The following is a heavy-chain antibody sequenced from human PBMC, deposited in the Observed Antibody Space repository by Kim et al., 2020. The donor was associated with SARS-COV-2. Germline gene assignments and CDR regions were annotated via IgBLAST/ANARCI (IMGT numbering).Heavy chain of an antibody. CDR1: GFTFSSYA. CDR2: ISGSGGST. J-gene: IGHJ4*02. CDR3: AKDRRPTGIAAAGNYFDR. Sequence: GGSLRLSCAASGFTFSSYAMSWVRQAPGKGLEWVSAISGSGGSTYYADSVKGRFTISRDNSKNTLYLQMNSLRAEDTAVYYCAKDRRPTGIAAAGNYFDRWGQGTLVTVSS. D-gene: IGHD6-13*01. V-gene: IGHV3-23*01.